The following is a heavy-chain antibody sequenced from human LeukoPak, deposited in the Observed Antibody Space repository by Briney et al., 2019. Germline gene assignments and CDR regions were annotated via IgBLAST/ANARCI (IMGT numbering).Heavy chain of an antibody. Sequence: SETLSLTCAVYGGSFSGYYWSWIRQPPGKGLEWIGEINHSGSTNYNPSLKSRVTISVDPSKNQFSLKLSSVTAADTAVYYCAREAYCGGDCSLHFDYWGQGTLVTVSP. CDR3: AREAYCGGDCSLHFDY. CDR2: INHSGST. J-gene: IGHJ4*02. CDR1: GGSFSGYY. D-gene: IGHD2-21*02. V-gene: IGHV4-34*01.